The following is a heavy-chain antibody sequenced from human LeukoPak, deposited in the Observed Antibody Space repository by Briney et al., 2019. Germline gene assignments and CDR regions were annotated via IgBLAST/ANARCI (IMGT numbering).Heavy chain of an antibody. Sequence: PSETLSLTCAVSGCSISSGYYWGWIRQPPGKGLEWIGSIYHSGSTYYNPSLKSRVTISVDTSKNQFSLKLSSVTAADTAVYYCARGRSTILWWDGMDVWGKGTTVTVSS. J-gene: IGHJ6*04. CDR3: ARGRSTILWWDGMDV. CDR2: IYHSGST. D-gene: IGHD2-2*01. CDR1: GCSISSGYY. V-gene: IGHV4-38-2*01.